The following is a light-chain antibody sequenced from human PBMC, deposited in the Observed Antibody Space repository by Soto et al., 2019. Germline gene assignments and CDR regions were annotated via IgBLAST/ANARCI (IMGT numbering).Light chain of an antibody. CDR1: QSVSNN. Sequence: EIVMTQPPATLSVSPGERATLSCRASQSVSNNLAWYQQKPGQGPWLLMYGASTRATGIPARFSGSGSGTEFTLTISSLQSEDSAVYYCQKYNEWPLTFGPGTKVDIK. CDR3: QKYNEWPLT. V-gene: IGKV3-15*01. J-gene: IGKJ3*01. CDR2: GAS.